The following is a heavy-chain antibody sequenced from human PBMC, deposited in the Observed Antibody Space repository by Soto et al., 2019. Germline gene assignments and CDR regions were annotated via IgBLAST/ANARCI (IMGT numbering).Heavy chain of an antibody. D-gene: IGHD1-7*01. J-gene: IGHJ4*02. Sequence: LSLDAHGLPFSTHAPLWGRPAPGKGLERVSAISANGQGIYYADSVRGRFTISRDNSKNTIFLHMDSLRAEDTAVYYCAKDRNYPRDQFHYWGQGTLVTVSS. CDR2: ISANGQGI. V-gene: IGHV3-23*01. CDR1: GLPFSTHA. CDR3: AKDRNYPRDQFHY.